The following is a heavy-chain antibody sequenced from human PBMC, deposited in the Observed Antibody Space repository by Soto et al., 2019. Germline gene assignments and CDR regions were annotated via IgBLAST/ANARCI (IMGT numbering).Heavy chain of an antibody. J-gene: IGHJ6*02. Sequence: SVKVSCKASGGTFSSYAISWVRQAPGQGLEWMGGIIPIFGTANYAQKFQGRVTITADKSTSTAYMELSSLRSEDTAVYYCARAPGKYDFWSPYGMDVWGQGTTVTVSS. CDR2: IIPIFGTA. D-gene: IGHD3-3*01. CDR1: GGTFSSYA. CDR3: ARAPGKYDFWSPYGMDV. V-gene: IGHV1-69*06.